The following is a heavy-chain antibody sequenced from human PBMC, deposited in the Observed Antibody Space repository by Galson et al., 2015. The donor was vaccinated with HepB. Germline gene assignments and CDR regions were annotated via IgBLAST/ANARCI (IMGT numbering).Heavy chain of an antibody. D-gene: IGHD3-22*01. J-gene: IGHJ4*02. Sequence: SLRLSCAVSGFTLNSYGMHWVRQAPGKGLEWVAFIWYDGRNKYYADSVKGRFTISRDNSKNTLYLQMNSLRAEGTAVYYCVRDRPTEYYYDSYGYAYYFEYWRQGSLVTVSS. CDR3: VRDRPTEYYYDSYGYAYYFEY. CDR2: IWYDGRNK. V-gene: IGHV3-30*02. CDR1: GFTLNSYG.